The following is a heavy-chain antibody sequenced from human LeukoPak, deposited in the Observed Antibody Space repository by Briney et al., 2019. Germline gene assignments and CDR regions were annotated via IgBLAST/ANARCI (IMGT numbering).Heavy chain of an antibody. J-gene: IGHJ3*02. CDR3: ARDRSSGSFEDAFDI. CDR1: GYTLTSYG. D-gene: IGHD1-26*01. CDR2: ISAYNGNT. Sequence: ASVEVSCKASGYTLTSYGISWVRQAPGQGLEWMGWISAYNGNTNYAQKLQGRVTMTTDTSTSTAYMELRSLRSDDTAVYYCARDRSSGSFEDAFDIWGQGTMVTVSS. V-gene: IGHV1-18*01.